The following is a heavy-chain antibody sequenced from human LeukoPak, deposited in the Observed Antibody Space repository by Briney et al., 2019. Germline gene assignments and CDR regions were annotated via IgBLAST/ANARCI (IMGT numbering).Heavy chain of an antibody. J-gene: IGHJ4*02. CDR1: GFTFSSYS. D-gene: IGHD2-2*01. Sequence: PGGSLRLSCAASGFTFSSYSMNWVRQAPGKGLEWVSSTSSSSSYIYYADSVKGRFTISRDNAKNSLYLQMNSLRAEDTAVYYCARGSVPAAIIDYWGQGTLVTVSS. V-gene: IGHV3-21*01. CDR2: TSSSSSYI. CDR3: ARGSVPAAIIDY.